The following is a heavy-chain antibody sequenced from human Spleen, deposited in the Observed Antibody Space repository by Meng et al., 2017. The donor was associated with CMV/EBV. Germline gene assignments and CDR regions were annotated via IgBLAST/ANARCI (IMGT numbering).Heavy chain of an antibody. V-gene: IGHV3-23*01. CDR3: ARNGAADY. CDR1: GFAFSTYA. J-gene: IGHJ4*02. CDR2: ISGGGGDT. D-gene: IGHD6-25*01. Sequence: GGSLRLSCAASGFAFSTYAMSWVRQAPGKGLQWVSAISGGGGDTYYTDSVKGRFTISRDNSKSTLYLQMNSLRAEDTAVYYCARNGAADYWGQGTLVTVSS.